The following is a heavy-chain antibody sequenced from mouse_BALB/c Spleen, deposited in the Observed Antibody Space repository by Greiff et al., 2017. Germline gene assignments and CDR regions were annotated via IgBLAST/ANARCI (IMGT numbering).Heavy chain of an antibody. J-gene: IGHJ3*01. V-gene: IGHV1-31*01. CDR1: GYSFTGYY. CDR3: AREGGSSSWFAY. D-gene: IGHD1-3*01. Sequence: VQLQQSGPELVKPGASVKISCKASGYSFTGYYMHWVKQSHVKSLEWIGRINPYNGATSYNQNFKDKASLTVDKSSSTAYMELHSLTSEDSAVYYCAREGGSSSWFAYWGQGTLVTVSA. CDR2: INPYNGAT.